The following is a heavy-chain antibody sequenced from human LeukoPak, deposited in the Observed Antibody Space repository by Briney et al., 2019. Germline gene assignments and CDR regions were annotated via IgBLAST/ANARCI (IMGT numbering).Heavy chain of an antibody. Sequence: GESLKISCKGYGYSFTSYWIGWVRQMPGKGLEWMGIIYPGDSDTRYSPSFQGQVTISADKSISTAYLQWSSLKASDTAMYYCARRIAAAVPRSDYWGQGTLVTVSS. CDR2: IYPGDSDT. CDR3: ARRIAAAVPRSDY. CDR1: GYSFTSYW. J-gene: IGHJ4*02. D-gene: IGHD6-13*01. V-gene: IGHV5-51*01.